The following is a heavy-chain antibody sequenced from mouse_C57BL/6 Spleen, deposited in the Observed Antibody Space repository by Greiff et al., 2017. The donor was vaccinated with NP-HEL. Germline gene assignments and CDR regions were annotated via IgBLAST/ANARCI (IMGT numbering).Heavy chain of an antibody. CDR1: GYSITSGYY. D-gene: IGHD2-12*01. J-gene: IGHJ2*01. Sequence: EVQLVESGPGLVKPSQSLSLTCSVTGYSITSGYYWNWIRQFPGNKLEWMGYISYDGSNNYNPSLKNRISITRDTSKNQFFLKLNSVTTEDTATYYCARERTYYSNYLDYWGQGTTLTVSS. V-gene: IGHV3-6*01. CDR2: ISYDGSN. CDR3: ARERTYYSNYLDY.